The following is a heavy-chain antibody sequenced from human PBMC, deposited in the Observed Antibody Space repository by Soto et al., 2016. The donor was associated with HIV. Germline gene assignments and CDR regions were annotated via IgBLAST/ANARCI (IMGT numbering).Heavy chain of an antibody. CDR3: TARLTWGYYYYYYMDV. J-gene: IGHJ6*03. CDR2: IKSKTDGGTT. CDR1: GFTFSNAW. Sequence: EVQLVESGGGLVKPGGSLRLSCAASGFTFSNAWMSWVRQAPGKGLEWVGRIKSKTDGGTTDYAAPVKGRFTISRDDSKNTLYLQMNSLKTEDTAVYYCTARLTWGYYYYYYMDVWGKGTTVTVSS. V-gene: IGHV3-15*01. D-gene: IGHD7-27*01.